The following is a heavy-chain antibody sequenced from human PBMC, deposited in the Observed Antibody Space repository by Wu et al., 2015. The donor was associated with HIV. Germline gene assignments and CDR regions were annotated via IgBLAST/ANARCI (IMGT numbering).Heavy chain of an antibody. CDR2: ISAYNGNT. J-gene: IGHJ4*02. Sequence: QVQVVQSGAEVKQPGASVRISCKASGYTFTVYHIHWVRQAPGQGLEWVGWISAYNGNTNYAQKLQGRVTMTTDTSTSTAYMELRSLRSDDTAVYYCARRSPEGYSYGYPYDYWGQGTLVTVSS. CDR3: ARRSPEGYSYGYPYDY. V-gene: IGHV1-18*04. CDR1: GYTFTVYH. D-gene: IGHD5-18*01.